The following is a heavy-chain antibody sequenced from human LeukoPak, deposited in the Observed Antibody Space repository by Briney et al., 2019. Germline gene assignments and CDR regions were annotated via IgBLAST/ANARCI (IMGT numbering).Heavy chain of an antibody. V-gene: IGHV3-48*01. Sequence: PGGTLRLSCAASGFTFSSYSMNWVRQAPGKGLEWVSYISLSSSTIYYADSVKGRFTISRDNAKNSLYLQMNSLRAEDTARYYCAREWAYSSSWSSFDSWGQGIMVTVSS. CDR2: ISLSSSTI. CDR1: GFTFSSYS. D-gene: IGHD6-13*01. CDR3: AREWAYSSSWSSFDS. J-gene: IGHJ4*02.